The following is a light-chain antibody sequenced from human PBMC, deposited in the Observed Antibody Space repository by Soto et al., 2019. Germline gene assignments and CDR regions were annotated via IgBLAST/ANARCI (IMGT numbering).Light chain of an antibody. CDR2: DAS. V-gene: IGKV1-5*01. CDR3: QQYKNYRT. CDR1: QSINYW. J-gene: IGKJ1*01. Sequence: DIQMTQSPSTLSASLGDSVTITFRASQSINYWLAWYQMKPGKAPKFLIYDASNLESGVPSRFSGSGSGTEFTLTISSLQPDDFATYYCQQYKNYRTFGQGTKVDIK.